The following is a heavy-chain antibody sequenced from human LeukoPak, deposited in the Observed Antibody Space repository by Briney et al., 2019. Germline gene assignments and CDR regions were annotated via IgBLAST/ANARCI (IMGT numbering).Heavy chain of an antibody. Sequence: PGGSLRLSCAASGFTFSNYAMHWVRQAPGKGLEWVAIISYDGSNKYYADSVKGRFTISRDNSKNTLYLQMNSLRAEDTAVYYCAREGSSGYYLPTKYFQHWGQGTLVTVSS. CDR1: GFTFSNYA. CDR2: ISYDGSNK. V-gene: IGHV3-30*04. D-gene: IGHD3-22*01. J-gene: IGHJ1*01. CDR3: AREGSSGYYLPTKYFQH.